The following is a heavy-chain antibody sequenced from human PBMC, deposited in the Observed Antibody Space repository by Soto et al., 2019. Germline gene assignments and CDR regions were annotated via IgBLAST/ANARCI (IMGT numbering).Heavy chain of an antibody. D-gene: IGHD6-19*01. CDR3: ARREQSDYYYMDV. CDR2: ISSSGGST. CDR1: GFTFSSYA. V-gene: IGHV3-23*01. Sequence: GGSLRLSCAASGFTFSSYAMSWVRQAPGKGLECVSAISSSGGSTYYADSVKDRFTISRDNSKNTLYLQMSSLRAEDMAVYYCARREQSDYYYMDVWGKGTSVTVSS. J-gene: IGHJ6*03.